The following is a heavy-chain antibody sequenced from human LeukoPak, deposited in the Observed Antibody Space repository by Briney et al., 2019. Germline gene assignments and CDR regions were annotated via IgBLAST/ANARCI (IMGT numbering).Heavy chain of an antibody. CDR3: AKKGGAAGQRANWLDS. CDR1: GFTLSSYW. D-gene: IGHD6-13*01. CDR2: SDTDGSTT. Sequence: GGSLRLSCAASGFTLSSYWMHWVRQAPGKGLVWVSHSDTDGSTTNYADSVKGRFTVSRDNAKNTLYLQMESLRVDDTAVYYCAKKGGAAGQRANWLDSWGQGTLVTVSS. V-gene: IGHV3-74*01. J-gene: IGHJ5*01.